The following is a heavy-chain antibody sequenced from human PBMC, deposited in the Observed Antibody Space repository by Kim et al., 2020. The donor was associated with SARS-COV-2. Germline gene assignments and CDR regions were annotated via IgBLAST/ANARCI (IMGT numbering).Heavy chain of an antibody. CDR3: ARALRLYYYDSSGYYTPPPAFDY. V-gene: IGHV5-51*01. J-gene: IGHJ4*02. Sequence: GESLKISCKGSGYSFTSYWIGWVRQMPGKGLEWMGIIYPGDSDTRYSPSFQGQVTISADKSISTAYLQWSSLKASDTAMYYCARALRLYYYDSSGYYTPPPAFDYWGQGTLVTVSS. CDR2: IYPGDSDT. D-gene: IGHD3-22*01. CDR1: GYSFTSYW.